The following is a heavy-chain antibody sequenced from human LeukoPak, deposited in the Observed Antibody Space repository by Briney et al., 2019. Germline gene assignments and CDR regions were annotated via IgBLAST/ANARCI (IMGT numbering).Heavy chain of an antibody. CDR3: ARSCSGGSCHGNFDY. CDR1: GYTFTSYY. J-gene: IGHJ4*02. D-gene: IGHD2-15*01. V-gene: IGHV1-46*01. Sequence: ASVKVSCKASGYTFTSYYMHWVRQAPGQGLEWMGIINPSGGSTSYAQKFQGRVTMTRDTSTSTVYMELSSLRSEDTAVYYCARSCSGGSCHGNFDYWGQGTLVTVSS. CDR2: INPSGGST.